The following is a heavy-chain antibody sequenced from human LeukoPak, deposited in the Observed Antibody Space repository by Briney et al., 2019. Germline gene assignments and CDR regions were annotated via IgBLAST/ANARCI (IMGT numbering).Heavy chain of an antibody. D-gene: IGHD5-24*01. Sequence: GGSLRLSCAASGFTFSSYSMNWVRQAPGKGLEWVSYISNSGSTIYYADSVKGRFTISRDDAKNSVYLQMNSLRAEDTAVYYCARDSFDGYNRGFGPWGQGTLVTVSS. CDR2: ISNSGSTI. J-gene: IGHJ5*02. CDR1: GFTFSSYS. V-gene: IGHV3-48*01. CDR3: ARDSFDGYNRGFGP.